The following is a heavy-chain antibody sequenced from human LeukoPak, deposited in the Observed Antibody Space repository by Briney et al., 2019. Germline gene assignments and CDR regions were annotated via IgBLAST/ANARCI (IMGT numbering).Heavy chain of an antibody. CDR3: ATDPGISWFYYYYGMDV. Sequence: GGSLRLTCAASGFTFSSYWMSWVRQAPGKGLEWVANIKQDGSEKYYVDSVKGRFTISRDNAKNSLYLQMNSLRAEDTAVYYCATDPGISWFYYYYGMDVWGQGTTVTVSS. V-gene: IGHV3-7*01. CDR2: IKQDGSEK. CDR1: GFTFSSYW. J-gene: IGHJ6*02. D-gene: IGHD6-13*01.